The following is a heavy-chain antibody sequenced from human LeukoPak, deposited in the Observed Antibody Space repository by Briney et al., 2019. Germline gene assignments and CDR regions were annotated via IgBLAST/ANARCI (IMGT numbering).Heavy chain of an antibody. J-gene: IGHJ4*02. D-gene: IGHD5-24*01. CDR3: ARGQDGDPIDY. CDR1: GDSVSTNSVA. CDR2: TYYRSKWYK. V-gene: IGHV6-1*01. Sequence: SQTLSLTCAISGDSVSTNSVAWNWFRQSPSRGLERLGRTYYRSKWYKDYAVSLQSRITINPDTSKNQFSLQLNSVTPEDTAVYYCARGQDGDPIDYWGQGTLVTVSS.